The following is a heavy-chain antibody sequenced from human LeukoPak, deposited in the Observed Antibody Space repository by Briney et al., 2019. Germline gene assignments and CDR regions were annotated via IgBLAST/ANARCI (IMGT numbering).Heavy chain of an antibody. V-gene: IGHV4-59*08. D-gene: IGHD4-17*01. CDR3: ARGFYGDYVF. Sequence: SETLSLTCTVSGASMSNHYWSWIRQPLGKGLEWIGYIYQSGTTNYNPSLKSRVTISVDTSRNQFFLKLTSVTAADTAVYYCARGFYGDYVFWGQGTLVFVSS. J-gene: IGHJ4*02. CDR1: GASMSNHY. CDR2: IYQSGTT.